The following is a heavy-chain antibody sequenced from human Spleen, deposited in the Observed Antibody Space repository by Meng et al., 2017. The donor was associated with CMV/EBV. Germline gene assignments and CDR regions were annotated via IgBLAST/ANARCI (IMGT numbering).Heavy chain of an antibody. CDR1: RGSISRSNW. Sequence: CAVSRGSISRSNWWSWVRQPPGKGLEWIGEIYHSGSTNYNPSLKSRVTISVDKSKNQFSLKLSSVTAADTAVYYCARKGTGNNFDYWGQGTLVTVSS. D-gene: IGHD1-1*01. J-gene: IGHJ4*02. CDR3: ARKGTGNNFDY. V-gene: IGHV4-4*02. CDR2: IYHSGST.